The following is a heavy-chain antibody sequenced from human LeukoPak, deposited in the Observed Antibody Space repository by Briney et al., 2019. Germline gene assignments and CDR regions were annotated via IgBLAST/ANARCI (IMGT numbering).Heavy chain of an antibody. Sequence: GGSLGLSCAASRFTFSDYYLSWIRQAPGKGLEWVSYISSSTSYTNYADSVKGRFTISRDNAKNSLYLQMNSLRAEDTAVYYCARRGGSTATGYYFDYWGQGTLVTVSS. V-gene: IGHV3-11*06. CDR3: ARRGGSTATGYYFDY. CDR2: ISSSTSYT. J-gene: IGHJ4*02. CDR1: RFTFSDYY. D-gene: IGHD3-10*01.